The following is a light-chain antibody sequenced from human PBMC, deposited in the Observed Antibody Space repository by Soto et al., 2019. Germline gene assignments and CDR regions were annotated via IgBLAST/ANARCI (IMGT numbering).Light chain of an antibody. J-gene: IGKJ1*01. CDR2: AAT. Sequence: DIQMTQSPSSLSASVGDRVTITCRASQGIRNDLAWFQQKPGKAPKRLIYAATNLQSGVPSRFSGSGSGTDFTLTISSLQPDDFATYFCQQYSTYSWTFGQGTKVDIK. CDR1: QGIRND. CDR3: QQYSTYSWT. V-gene: IGKV1-16*01.